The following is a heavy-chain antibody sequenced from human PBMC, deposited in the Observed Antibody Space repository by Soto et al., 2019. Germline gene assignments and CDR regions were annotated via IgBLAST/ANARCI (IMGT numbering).Heavy chain of an antibody. CDR1: GYTFTSYG. CDR2: ISAYNGNT. Sequence: GASVKVSCKASGYTFTSYGISWVRQAPGQGLEWMGWISAYNGNTNYAQKLQGRVTMTTDTSTSTAYMELRSLRSDDTAVYYCAREKWELLVGGYYYGMDVWGQGTTVTVSS. J-gene: IGHJ6*02. V-gene: IGHV1-18*01. D-gene: IGHD1-26*01. CDR3: AREKWELLVGGYYYGMDV.